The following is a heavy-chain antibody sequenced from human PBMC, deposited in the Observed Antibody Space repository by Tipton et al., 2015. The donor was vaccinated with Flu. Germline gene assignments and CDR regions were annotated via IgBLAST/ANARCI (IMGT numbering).Heavy chain of an antibody. CDR3: ARASGYDYHFVMGV. Sequence: SLRLSCAASGFSFDTYAMHWVRQAPGKGLEWVAVISYDGKVTYYGDSVKGRFTISRDDSKNMLYLQVNSLRGEDTAVYYCARASGYDYHFVMGVWGQGTTVIVSS. V-gene: IGHV3-30*03. D-gene: IGHD6-19*01. CDR2: ISYDGKVT. CDR1: GFSFDTYA. J-gene: IGHJ6*02.